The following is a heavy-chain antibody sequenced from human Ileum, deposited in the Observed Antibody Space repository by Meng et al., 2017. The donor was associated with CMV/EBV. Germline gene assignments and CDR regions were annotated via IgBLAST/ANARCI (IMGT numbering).Heavy chain of an antibody. CDR3: ARDPCEY. Sequence: GESLKISCAAAEFTFSAYWMSWVRQAPGKGLEWVATIKEDGVEKFYVDSAKGRFTFFRDNAKKSLYLKMISLRDEDTAVYCCARDPCEYWGQGTLVTVSS. CDR2: IKEDGVEK. J-gene: IGHJ4*02. V-gene: IGHV3-7*01. CDR1: EFTFSAYW.